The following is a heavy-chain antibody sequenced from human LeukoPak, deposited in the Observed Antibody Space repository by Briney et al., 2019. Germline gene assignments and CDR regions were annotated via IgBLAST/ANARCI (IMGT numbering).Heavy chain of an antibody. CDR1: GFTFSSYA. CDR2: ISSNGGST. D-gene: IGHD3-22*01. Sequence: GGSLRLSCAASGFTFSSYAMHWVRQAPGKGLEYVSAISSNGGSTYYANSEKGRFTISRDNSKNTLYLQMGSLRAEDMAVYYCARGPYYYDSSSRNWGQGTLVTVSS. J-gene: IGHJ4*02. CDR3: ARGPYYYDSSSRN. V-gene: IGHV3-64*01.